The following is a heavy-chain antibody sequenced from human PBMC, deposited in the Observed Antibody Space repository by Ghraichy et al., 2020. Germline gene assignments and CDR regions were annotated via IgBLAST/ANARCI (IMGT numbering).Heavy chain of an antibody. J-gene: IGHJ4*02. V-gene: IGHV3-74*01. CDR2: INSDGNTK. CDR3: AISRLSYCTSANCQGG. D-gene: IGHD2-2*01. Sequence: GGSLRLSCAASGFTFSAYWMHWVRQAPGKGLVWVSRINSDGNTKNYADSVKGRFTISRDNAKNTLDLQMNSLRAEDTAVYYCAISRLSYCTSANCQGGWGQGTLVTVSS. CDR1: GFTFSAYW.